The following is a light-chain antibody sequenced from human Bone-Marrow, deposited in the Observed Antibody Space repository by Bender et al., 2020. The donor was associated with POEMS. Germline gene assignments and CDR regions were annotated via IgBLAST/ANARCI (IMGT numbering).Light chain of an antibody. Sequence: QSVLTQPPSVSGSPGQSVTISCTGTGSDVGGYDYVSWYQQHPGKAPKLLICEVTKRPSGVPARFSGSKSGNTASLTVSGLQAEDEADYYCSSFAGGNNLIFGGGTKLTVL. CDR1: GSDVGGYDY. CDR3: SSFAGGNNLI. J-gene: IGLJ2*01. CDR2: EVT. V-gene: IGLV2-8*01.